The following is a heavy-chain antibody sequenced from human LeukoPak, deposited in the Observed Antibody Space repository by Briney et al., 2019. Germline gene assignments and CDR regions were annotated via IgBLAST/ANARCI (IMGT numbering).Heavy chain of an antibody. CDR3: AKDSLRYCSSTTCYQFDY. J-gene: IGHJ4*02. CDR2: ISWNSGSI. Sequence: GGSLRVSCAASGFTFDDYAMHWVRQAPGKGLEWVSGISWNSGSIGYADSVRGRFTISRDNAKNSLYLQMNSLRAEDTALYYCAKDSLRYCSSTTCYQFDYWGQGTLVTVSS. V-gene: IGHV3-9*01. D-gene: IGHD2-2*01. CDR1: GFTFDDYA.